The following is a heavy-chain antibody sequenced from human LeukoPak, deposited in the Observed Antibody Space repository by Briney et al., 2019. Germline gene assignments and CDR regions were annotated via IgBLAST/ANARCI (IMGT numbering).Heavy chain of an antibody. CDR3: ARSRDTAMVLSY. D-gene: IGHD5-18*01. V-gene: IGHV1-69*04. CDR1: GGTFSSYA. J-gene: IGHJ4*02. Sequence: SVKVSCKVSGGTFSSYAISWVRQAPGQGLEWMGRIIPIFGIANYAQKFQGRVTITADKSTSTAYMELSSLRSEDTAVYYCARSRDTAMVLSYWGQGTLVTVSS. CDR2: IIPIFGIA.